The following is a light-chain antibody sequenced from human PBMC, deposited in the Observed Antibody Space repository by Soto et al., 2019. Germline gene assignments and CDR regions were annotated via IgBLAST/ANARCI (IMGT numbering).Light chain of an antibody. CDR3: QQSHSTPYT. CDR1: QSISRN. CDR2: AAR. J-gene: IGKJ2*01. V-gene: IGKV1-39*01. Sequence: DIQLTQSPSSLSPSVGDRITLSCRASQSISRNLNWYQQMPGKAPSLLIYAARDLQSGVPGRFSCSGCGTEFNLTISSQQPEDLATSYCQQSHSTPYTFGQGTKLEI.